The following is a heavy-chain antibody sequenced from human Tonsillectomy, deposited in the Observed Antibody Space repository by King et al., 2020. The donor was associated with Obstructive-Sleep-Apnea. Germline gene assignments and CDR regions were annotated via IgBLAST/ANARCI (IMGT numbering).Heavy chain of an antibody. CDR3: ARHXDCSXGSCXTRXYXDX. CDR2: IYYSGST. J-gene: IGHJ4*02. D-gene: IGHD2-15*01. V-gene: IGHV4-59*08. CDR1: GGSISSYY. Sequence: QLQESGPGLVKPSETLSLTCTVSGGSISSYYWSWIRQPPGKGLEWIGYIYYSGSTNYNPSLKSRVTISVDTSKNQFSLKLSSVTAADTAVYYCARHXDCSXGSCXTRXYXDXWGQGTXXXVS.